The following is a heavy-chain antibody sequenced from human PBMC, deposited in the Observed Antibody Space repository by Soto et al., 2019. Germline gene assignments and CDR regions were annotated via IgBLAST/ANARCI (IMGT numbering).Heavy chain of an antibody. CDR1: GFTFSSYA. CDR2: ISGSGIST. D-gene: IGHD3-16*01. V-gene: IGHV3-23*01. Sequence: EGQLLESGGGLVQPGGSLRLSCAASGFTFSSYAMTWVRQAPGKGLEWVSGISGSGISTYYADSVKGRFTISRDNSKNTLYLQMNSLRAEDAAVYYCAKSAGSNAYYPNDYWGQGTLVTVSS. J-gene: IGHJ4*02. CDR3: AKSAGSNAYYPNDY.